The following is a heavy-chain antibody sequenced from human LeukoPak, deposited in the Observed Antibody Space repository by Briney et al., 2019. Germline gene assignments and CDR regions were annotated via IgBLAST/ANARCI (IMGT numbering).Heavy chain of an antibody. D-gene: IGHD2-2*02. J-gene: IGHJ4*02. V-gene: IGHV1-2*02. CDR3: ARNPPYCTSTDCYNDY. Sequence: ASVKVSCKASGYTFTIYYMHWVRQAPGQGLEWMGWINPNSGATTYAQRFQGRVTMTRDTSISTAYMELSGLTSDDTGVYYCARNPPYCTSTDCYNDYWGPGTLVTVSS. CDR2: INPNSGAT. CDR1: GYTFTIYY.